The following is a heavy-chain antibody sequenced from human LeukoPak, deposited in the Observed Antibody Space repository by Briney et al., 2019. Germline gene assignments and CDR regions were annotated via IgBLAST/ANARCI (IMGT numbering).Heavy chain of an antibody. CDR1: GGSISSYY. Sequence: SETVSLNCTVSGGSISSYYWSWIGQPPGKGLEWIGYIYYSGSTNYNHSLKNRVTISVDTSNNQFSLKLSSVTAADTAVYYCARENTMVRGAFDAFDIWGHGTMVTVSS. CDR2: IYYSGST. J-gene: IGHJ3*02. D-gene: IGHD3-10*01. V-gene: IGHV4-59*01. CDR3: ARENTMVRGAFDAFDI.